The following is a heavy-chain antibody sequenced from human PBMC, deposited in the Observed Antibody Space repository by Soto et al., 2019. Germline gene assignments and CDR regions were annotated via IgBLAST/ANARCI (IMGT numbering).Heavy chain of an antibody. CDR3: ARAEKEIFGVVYYYGMDV. CDR1: GFTFSSYV. J-gene: IGHJ6*02. Sequence: EVQLLESGGGLVQPGGSLRLSCAASGFTFSSYVMSWVRQAPGKGLEWVSAISGSGGNTYYADSVKGRFTISRDNSKNTLYLQMNSLRAEDTAVYYCARAEKEIFGVVYYYGMDVWGQGTTVTVSS. CDR2: ISGSGGNT. D-gene: IGHD3-3*01. V-gene: IGHV3-23*01.